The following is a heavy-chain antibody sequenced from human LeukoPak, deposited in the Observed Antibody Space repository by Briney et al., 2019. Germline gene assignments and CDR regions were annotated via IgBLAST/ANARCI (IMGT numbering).Heavy chain of an antibody. V-gene: IGHV4-59*08. CDR1: ADSIRSDY. D-gene: IGHD3-22*01. J-gene: IGHJ4*02. CDR3: ATLSSGYPWKFDF. CDR2: ILYDGTT. Sequence: PSETLSLTCTVSADSIRSDYWSWIRQPPGKGLEWLGYILYDGTTNYSPSLRSRVTISLDTFKNQFSLRLSSVTAADTAVYFCATLSSGYPWKFDFWGPGTLVAVSS.